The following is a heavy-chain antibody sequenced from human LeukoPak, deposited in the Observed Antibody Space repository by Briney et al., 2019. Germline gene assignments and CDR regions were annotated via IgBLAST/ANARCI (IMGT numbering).Heavy chain of an antibody. V-gene: IGHV3-20*04. CDR3: TRDETGIDY. D-gene: IGHD1-1*01. CDR2: INWNGSIT. J-gene: IGHJ4*02. Sequence: GGSLRLSCTTSGFTFDDFGLSWVRQAPGKGLEWVSSINWNGSITPYADSVRGRFTISRDNGKNSLYLQMKSLKVEDTALYYCTRDETGIDYWGQGTRVTVSS. CDR1: GFTFDDFG.